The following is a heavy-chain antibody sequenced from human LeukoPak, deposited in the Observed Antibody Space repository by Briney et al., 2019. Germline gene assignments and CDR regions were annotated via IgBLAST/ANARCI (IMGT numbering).Heavy chain of an antibody. CDR1: GGSISSHF. Sequence: SETLSLTCTVSGGSISSHFWSWIRQPPGKGLEWIAYIYYSGSNDYNPSLKSRVTISVDTSKNQFSLKLSSVTAADTAVYYCARQTMSTAEAFDIWGQGTMVTVSS. CDR3: ARQTMSTAEAFDI. J-gene: IGHJ3*02. D-gene: IGHD4-17*01. V-gene: IGHV4-59*08. CDR2: IYYSGSN.